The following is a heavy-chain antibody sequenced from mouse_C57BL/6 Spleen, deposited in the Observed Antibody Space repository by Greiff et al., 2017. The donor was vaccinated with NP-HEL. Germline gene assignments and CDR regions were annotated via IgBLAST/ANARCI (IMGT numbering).Heavy chain of an antibody. J-gene: IGHJ4*01. CDR3: AREGCTYAMDY. CDR1: GYAFTNYL. V-gene: IGHV1-54*01. CDR2: INPGSGGT. Sequence: VQLQQSGAELVRPGTSVKVSCKASGYAFTNYLIEWVKQRPGQGLEWIGVINPGSGGTNYNEKFKGKATLTADKSSSTADMQLSSLTSEDSAVYFCAREGCTYAMDYGGQGTSVTVSS.